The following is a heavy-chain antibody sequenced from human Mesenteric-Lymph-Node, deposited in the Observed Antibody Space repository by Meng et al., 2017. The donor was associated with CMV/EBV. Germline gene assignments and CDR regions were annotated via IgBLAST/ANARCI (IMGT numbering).Heavy chain of an antibody. J-gene: IGHJ4*02. CDR1: VFSLSTSGVG. CDR3: AHTVNYGDLQDH. Sequence: SGPTLVQPTQTLTLTCTFPVFSLSTSGVGVAWIRQPAGKALEWLGIIYCHDYKRYSPSLKTSVTITKDTSRNQVVLAMTDMSPEDTGTYYCAHTVNYGDLQDHWGQGTLVTVSS. CDR2: IYCHDYK. D-gene: IGHD4-17*01. V-gene: IGHV2-5*01.